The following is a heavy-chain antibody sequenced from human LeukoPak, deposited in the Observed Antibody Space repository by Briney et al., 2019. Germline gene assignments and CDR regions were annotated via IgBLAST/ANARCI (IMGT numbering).Heavy chain of an antibody. Sequence: SQTLSLTCTVSGGSISSGSYYWSWIRQPAGKGLEWIGRIYTGGSTKYNPSLKSRVTISVDTSKNQFSLKLSSVTAADTAVYYCARGVVGCSGGSCYASLFDYWGQGTLVTVSS. J-gene: IGHJ4*02. CDR2: IYTGGST. D-gene: IGHD2-15*01. CDR3: ARGVVGCSGGSCYASLFDY. CDR1: GGSISSGSYY. V-gene: IGHV4-61*02.